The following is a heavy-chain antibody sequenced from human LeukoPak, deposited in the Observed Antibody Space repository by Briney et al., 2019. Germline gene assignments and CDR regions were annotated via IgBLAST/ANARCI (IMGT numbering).Heavy chain of an antibody. CDR3: AITGDGRLDMDG. V-gene: IGHV5-51*03. D-gene: IGHD2-8*01. J-gene: IGHJ6*02. CDR1: GYSFTNYW. Sequence: GESLKISWTGSGYSFTNYWIGWVRQMPGKGLEWIGIIYPGDSDTRYSPSFKGQVTISADKSISTAYLQWNSLKAADTAMYYCAITGDGRLDMDGWGPGTTVT. CDR2: IYPGDSDT.